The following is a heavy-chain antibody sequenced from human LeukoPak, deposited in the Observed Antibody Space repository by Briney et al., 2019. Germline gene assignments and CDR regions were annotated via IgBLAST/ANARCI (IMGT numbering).Heavy chain of an antibody. V-gene: IGHV4-34*01. D-gene: IGHD3-10*01. CDR2: INHSGST. Sequence: PSETLSLTCAVYGGSFSGYYWSWIRQPPGKGLEWIGEINHSGSTNYNPSLKSRVTISVDTSKNQFSLKLSSVTAADTAVYYCARAGSTLLWFGELQYYFDYWGQGTLVTVSS. CDR1: GGSFSGYY. J-gene: IGHJ4*02. CDR3: ARAGSTLLWFGELQYYFDY.